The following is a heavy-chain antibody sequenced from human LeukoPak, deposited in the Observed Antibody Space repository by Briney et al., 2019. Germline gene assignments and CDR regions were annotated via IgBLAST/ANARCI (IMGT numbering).Heavy chain of an antibody. CDR3: ARASITGTPPGRP. V-gene: IGHV1-18*01. CDR1: GYTFTSYG. D-gene: IGHD1-20*01. Sequence: ASVKVSCKASGYTFTSYGISWVRQAPGQGLEWMGWISAYNGNTNYAQKFQGRVTITADKSTSTAYMELSSLRSEDTAVYYCARASITGTPPGRPWGQGTLVTVSS. CDR2: ISAYNGNT. J-gene: IGHJ5*02.